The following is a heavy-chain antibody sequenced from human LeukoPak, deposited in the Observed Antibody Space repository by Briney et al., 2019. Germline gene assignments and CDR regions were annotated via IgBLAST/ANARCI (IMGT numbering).Heavy chain of an antibody. Sequence: GGSLRLSCAASGFTFSSYGMHWVRQAPGKGLEWVAFIRYDGSNKYYADSVKGRFTISRDNSKNTLYLQMNSLRAEDTAVYYCAKDWDYYDSSGYYFLFDYWGQGTLVTVSS. V-gene: IGHV3-30*02. D-gene: IGHD3-22*01. CDR1: GFTFSSYG. CDR3: AKDWDYYDSSGYYFLFDY. CDR2: IRYDGSNK. J-gene: IGHJ4*02.